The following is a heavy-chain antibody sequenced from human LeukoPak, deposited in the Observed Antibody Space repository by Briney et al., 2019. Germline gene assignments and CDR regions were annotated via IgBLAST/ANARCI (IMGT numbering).Heavy chain of an antibody. D-gene: IGHD3-16*02. J-gene: IGHJ4*02. CDR1: GGSFSGYY. V-gene: IGHV4-34*01. CDR2: INHSGST. Sequence: SETLSLTCSVHGGSFSGYYWSWIRQPPGKGLEWIGEINHSGSTNEKPSLKSRVNISVDTSKNQFSLKLGSVTAADTAVYCCARASYVWGSYRQPTLRYYFDYWGQGTLVTVSS. CDR3: ARASYVWGSYRQPTLRYYFDY.